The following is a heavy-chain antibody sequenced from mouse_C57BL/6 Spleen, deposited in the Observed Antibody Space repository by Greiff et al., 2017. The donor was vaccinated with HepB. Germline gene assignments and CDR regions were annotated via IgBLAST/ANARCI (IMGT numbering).Heavy chain of an antibody. D-gene: IGHD2-4*01. CDR2: FHHYNDDT. J-gene: IGHJ1*03. V-gene: IGHV1-47*01. CDR3: ARGTDYDRDWYFDV. CDR1: GYTFTTYP. Sequence: VQLQESGAELVKPGASVKMSCKASGYTFTTYPIEWMKQNHGKTLEWIGNFHHYNDDTTYNEKFKVKATLTVEKSSSTVYLELSRLTSDDSAVYYCARGTDYDRDWYFDVWGTGTTVTVSS.